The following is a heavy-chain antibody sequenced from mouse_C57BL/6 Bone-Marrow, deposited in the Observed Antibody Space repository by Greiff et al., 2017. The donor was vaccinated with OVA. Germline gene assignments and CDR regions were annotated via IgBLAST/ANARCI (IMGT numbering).Heavy chain of an antibody. CDR3: AKWPYSNCAWFAY. J-gene: IGHJ3*01. Sequence: EVKLVESGGGLVKPGGSLKLSCAASGFTFSDYGMHWVRQAPEQGLEWVAYISSGSSTIYYADTVKGRFTISRDNAKNTLFLQMTSLRSRDTAMYYCAKWPYSNCAWFAYWGQGTLVTVSA. CDR1: GFTFSDYG. CDR2: ISSGSSTI. V-gene: IGHV5-17*01. D-gene: IGHD2-5*01.